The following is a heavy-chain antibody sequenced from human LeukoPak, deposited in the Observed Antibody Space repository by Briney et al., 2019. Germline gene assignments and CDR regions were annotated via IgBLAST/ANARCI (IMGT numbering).Heavy chain of an antibody. CDR3: ARDPKVCITGTH. CDR1: GFTFSSYS. J-gene: IGHJ6*04. V-gene: IGHV3-48*04. CDR2: ISSSSSTI. Sequence: GGSLRLSCAASGFTFSSYSMNWVRQAPGKGLEWVSYISSSSSTIYYADSVKGRFTISRDNAKNSLYLQMNSLRAEDTAVYYCARDPKVCITGTHWGKGTTVTVSS. D-gene: IGHD1-7*01.